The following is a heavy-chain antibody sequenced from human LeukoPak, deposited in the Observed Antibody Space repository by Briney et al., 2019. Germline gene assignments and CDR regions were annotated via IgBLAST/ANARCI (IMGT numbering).Heavy chain of an antibody. J-gene: IGHJ6*03. Sequence: SETLSLTCAVYGGSFSGYYWSWIRQPPGKGLEWIGEINHSGSTNYNPSLKSRVTISVDTSKNQFSLKLSSVTAADTAVYYCARARRQYQLLVAYYYYYMDVWGKGTTVTISS. V-gene: IGHV4-34*01. D-gene: IGHD2-2*01. CDR1: GGSFSGYY. CDR3: ARARRQYQLLVAYYYYYMDV. CDR2: INHSGST.